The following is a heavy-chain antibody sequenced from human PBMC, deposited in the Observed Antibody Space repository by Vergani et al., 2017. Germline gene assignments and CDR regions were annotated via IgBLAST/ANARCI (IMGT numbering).Heavy chain of an antibody. D-gene: IGHD4-23*01. J-gene: IGHJ6*02. CDR3: TTDRRYGSNCSCYLLREHHYCSMDV. CDR1: GFPFSDYG. Sequence: QVQLVESGGGEVQPGRSLRLSCSAAGFPFSDYGVHWVRQAPGKGLEWVSVISYDGNKTNYADSVKGRFTISRDNSKKTLYLEMNGLKTEDIGVYYCTTDRRYGSNCSCYLLREHHYCSMDVWGQGTTITVSS. V-gene: IGHV3-30*03. CDR2: ISYDGNKT.